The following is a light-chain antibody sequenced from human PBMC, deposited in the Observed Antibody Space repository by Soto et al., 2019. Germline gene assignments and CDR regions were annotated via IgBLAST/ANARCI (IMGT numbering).Light chain of an antibody. J-gene: IGKJ2*01. CDR3: LQRTGIPDT. V-gene: IGKV1-39*01. Sequence: DIQMTQSPSSLSASVGDRVTITCRASQTIDTYLNWYQQNPGKAPKLLNYAAYTLQNEVPSRFSGSGSGTDYTHIIISLQPEDVTTYYCLQRTGIPDTFRQG. CDR1: QTIDTY. CDR2: AAY.